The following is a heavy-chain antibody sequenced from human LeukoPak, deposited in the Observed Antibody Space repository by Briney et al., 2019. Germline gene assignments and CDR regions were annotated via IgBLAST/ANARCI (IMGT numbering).Heavy chain of an antibody. J-gene: IGHJ5*02. Sequence: PSQTLSLTCTVAGGSISSGSYYWSWIRQPAGKGLEWIGRIYTSGSTNYNPSLKSRVTISVDTSKNQFSLKLSSVTAADTAVYYCARVGRHQSVLNWFDPWGQGTLVTVSS. CDR3: ARVGRHQSVLNWFDP. D-gene: IGHD6-6*01. CDR1: GGSISSGSYY. V-gene: IGHV4-61*02. CDR2: IYTSGST.